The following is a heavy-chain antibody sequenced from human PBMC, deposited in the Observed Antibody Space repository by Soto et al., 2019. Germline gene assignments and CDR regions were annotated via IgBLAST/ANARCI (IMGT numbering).Heavy chain of an antibody. Sequence: SETLSLTCTVSGGSISSGGYYWSWIRQHPGKGLEWIGYIYYSGSTYYNPSLKSRVTISVDTSKNQFSLKLSSVTAADTAVYYCARGYYYDSSGSPVDYWGQGTLVTVSS. CDR3: ARGYYYDSSGSPVDY. CDR1: GGSISSGGYY. V-gene: IGHV4-31*03. CDR2: IYYSGST. D-gene: IGHD3-22*01. J-gene: IGHJ4*02.